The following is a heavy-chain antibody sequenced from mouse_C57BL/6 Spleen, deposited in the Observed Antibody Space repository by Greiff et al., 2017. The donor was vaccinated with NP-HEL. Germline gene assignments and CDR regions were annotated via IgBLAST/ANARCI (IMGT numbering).Heavy chain of an antibody. CDR2: ISNGGGST. V-gene: IGHV5-12*01. CDR1: GFTFSDYY. J-gene: IGHJ3*01. CDR3: ARYDYDASFAY. Sequence: EVQLVESGGGLVQPGGSLKLSCAASGFTFSDYYMYWVRQTPEKRLEWVAYISNGGGSTYYPDTVKGRFTISRDNAKNTLYLQMSRLKSEDTAMYYCARYDYDASFAYWGQGTLVTVSA. D-gene: IGHD2-4*01.